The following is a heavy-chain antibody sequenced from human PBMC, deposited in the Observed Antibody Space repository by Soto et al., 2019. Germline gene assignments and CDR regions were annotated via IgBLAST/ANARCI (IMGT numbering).Heavy chain of an antibody. CDR2: IWYDGSNK. J-gene: IGHJ3*02. Sequence: QEQLVESGGGVVLPGRSLTLSCAASGFTLSNYGMHWVRQAPGKGLEWVAVIWYDGSNKYCADSVKGRFTISRDTSKNTLYLQMNSLRAEDTAVYYCARKSAFDIWGQGTMVTVSS. CDR1: GFTLSNYG. CDR3: ARKSAFDI. V-gene: IGHV3-33*01.